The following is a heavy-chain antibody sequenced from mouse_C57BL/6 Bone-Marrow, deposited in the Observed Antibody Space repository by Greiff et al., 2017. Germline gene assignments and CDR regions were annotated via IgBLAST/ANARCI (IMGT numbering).Heavy chain of an antibody. CDR3: ARDGRLRRFAY. D-gene: IGHD2-4*01. Sequence: EVKLMESGPELVKPGASVKISCKASGYSFTGYYMNWVKQSPEKSLEWIGEINPSTGGTTYNQKFKAKATLTVDKSSSTAYMQLKSLTSEDSAVYYCARDGRLRRFAYWGQGTLVTVSA. CDR1: GYSFTGYY. J-gene: IGHJ3*01. CDR2: INPSTGGT. V-gene: IGHV1-42*01.